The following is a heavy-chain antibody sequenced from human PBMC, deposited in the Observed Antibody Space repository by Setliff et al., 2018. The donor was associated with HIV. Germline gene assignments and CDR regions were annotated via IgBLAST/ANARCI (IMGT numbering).Heavy chain of an antibody. Sequence: ASVKVSCKASGYTFSNYAIHWVRQAPGQRLEWMGWINADNGNTKYSQKFQGRVTITRDTSASTAYMDLSSLRFEDTAVYYCAKDSDFGGTTNWFDPWGQGTLVTVS. D-gene: IGHD3-10*01. CDR2: INADNGNT. CDR3: AKDSDFGGTTNWFDP. CDR1: GYTFSNYA. J-gene: IGHJ5*02. V-gene: IGHV1-3*01.